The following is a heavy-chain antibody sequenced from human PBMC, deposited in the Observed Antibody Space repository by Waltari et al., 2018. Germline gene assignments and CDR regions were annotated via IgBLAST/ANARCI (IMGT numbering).Heavy chain of an antibody. Sequence: QVQLVQSGAEVKKPGASVKVSCKASGYTFTSYAMHWVRQAPGQRLEWMGWINAGNGNTKYSQKFQGRVTITRDTSASTAYMELSSLRSEDTAVYYCARDLRVYSSSSGGTDWFDPWGQGTLVTVSS. CDR3: ARDLRVYSSSSGGTDWFDP. V-gene: IGHV1-3*01. D-gene: IGHD6-6*01. CDR1: GYTFTSYA. CDR2: INAGNGNT. J-gene: IGHJ5*02.